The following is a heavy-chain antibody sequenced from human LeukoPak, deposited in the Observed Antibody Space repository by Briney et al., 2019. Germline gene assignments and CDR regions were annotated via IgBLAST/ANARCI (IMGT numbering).Heavy chain of an antibody. D-gene: IGHD6-13*01. CDR1: GFTFSSYG. CDR3: ARVVYNLAAAGPAPALVGEDV. J-gene: IGHJ6*04. CDR2: ISGSGGST. V-gene: IGHV3-23*01. Sequence: GGSLRLSCAASGFTFSSYGMSWVRQAPGKGLEWVSAISGSGGSTYYADSVKGRFAISRDNSKNTLYLQMNSLRAEDTAVYYCARVVYNLAAAGPAPALVGEDVWGKGTTVTVSS.